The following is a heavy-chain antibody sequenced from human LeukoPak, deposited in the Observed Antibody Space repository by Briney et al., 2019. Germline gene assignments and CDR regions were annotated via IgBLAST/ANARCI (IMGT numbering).Heavy chain of an antibody. D-gene: IGHD3-10*01. CDR2: ISSSGGST. CDR1: GFTFGDYA. V-gene: IGHV3-23*01. CDR3: AKDLVTGSLDY. J-gene: IGHJ4*02. Sequence: GGSLRLSCTASGFTFGDYAMTWVRQAPGKGLEWVSSISSSGGSTYYADSVRGRFTISRDNSKNTLYLQMNSLRAEDTAIYYCAKDLVTGSLDYWGQGTLVTVSS.